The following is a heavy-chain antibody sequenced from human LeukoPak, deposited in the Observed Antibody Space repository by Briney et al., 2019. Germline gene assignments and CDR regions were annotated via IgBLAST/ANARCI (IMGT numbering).Heavy chain of an antibody. CDR1: GFTFSSYG. Sequence: GGSLRLSCAASGFTFSSYGMHWVRQAPGKGLEWVAVISYDGSNKYYADSVKGRFTISRDNSKNTLYLQMNSLRAEDTAVYYCAKEASGGYEVYLDYWGQGTLVTVSS. CDR2: ISYDGSNK. CDR3: AKEASGGYEVYLDY. J-gene: IGHJ4*02. D-gene: IGHD5-12*01. V-gene: IGHV3-30*18.